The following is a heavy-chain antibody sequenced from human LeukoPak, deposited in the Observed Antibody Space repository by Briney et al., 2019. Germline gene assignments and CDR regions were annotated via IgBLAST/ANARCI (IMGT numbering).Heavy chain of an antibody. CDR3: AIHSSGYYFSFDY. D-gene: IGHD3-22*01. CDR1: GYTLTELS. Sequence: GASVKVSCKVSGYTLTELSMHWVRQAPGKGLEWMGGFDPEDGETIYAQKFQGRVTMTEDTSTDTAYMELSRLRSDDTAVYYCAIHSSGYYFSFDYWGQGTLVTVSS. V-gene: IGHV1-24*01. J-gene: IGHJ4*02. CDR2: FDPEDGET.